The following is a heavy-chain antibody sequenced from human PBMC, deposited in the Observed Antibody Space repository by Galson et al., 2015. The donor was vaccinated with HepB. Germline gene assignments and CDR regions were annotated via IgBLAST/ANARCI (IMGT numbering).Heavy chain of an antibody. J-gene: IGHJ4*02. D-gene: IGHD5-24*01. V-gene: IGHV3-23*01. CDR2: ITGNGGST. CDR3: AKRHDDDGIDY. CDR1: GFTFSSYD. Sequence: SLRLSCAASGFTFSSYDMSWVRQAPGKGLEWVSVITGNGGSTYYADSVKGRFTISRDNSKNTLYLQMDSLRAGDTAVYHCAKRHDDDGIDYWGQGTLVTVSS.